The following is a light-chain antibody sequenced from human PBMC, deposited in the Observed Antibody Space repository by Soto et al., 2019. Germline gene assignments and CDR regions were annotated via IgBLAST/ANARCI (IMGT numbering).Light chain of an antibody. CDR2: KAS. J-gene: IGKJ1*01. CDR3: QQYNSYPVT. Sequence: DIQMTQSPSTLSASIGDRVTITCRASQSINNWLAWYQQKPGKAPKLLIYKASSLESGVPSRFSGSGSGTEFTLTTSSLQPDDFATYYCQQYNSYPVTFGQGTKVDIK. CDR1: QSINNW. V-gene: IGKV1-5*03.